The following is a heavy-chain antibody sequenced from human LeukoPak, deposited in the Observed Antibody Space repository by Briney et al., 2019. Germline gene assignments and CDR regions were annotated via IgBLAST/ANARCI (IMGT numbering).Heavy chain of an antibody. CDR2: IIPIFGTA. J-gene: IGHJ4*02. CDR3: ARVMLSYYDSSGSFDY. Sequence: SVEVSCKASGGTFSSYAISWVRQAPGQGLEWMGGIIPIFGTANYAQKFQGRVTITADKSTSTAYMELSSLRSEDTAVYYCARVMLSYYDSSGSFDYWGQGTLVTVSS. CDR1: GGTFSSYA. D-gene: IGHD3-22*01. V-gene: IGHV1-69*06.